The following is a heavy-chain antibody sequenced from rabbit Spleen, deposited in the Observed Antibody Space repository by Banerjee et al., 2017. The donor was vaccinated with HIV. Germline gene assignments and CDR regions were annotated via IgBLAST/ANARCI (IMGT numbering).Heavy chain of an antibody. CDR1: GVSFSGSSY. V-gene: IGHV1S45*01. CDR3: ARGSAAMTMVITGYYLSL. CDR2: IDAGSSGFT. J-gene: IGHJ4*01. D-gene: IGHD2-1*01. Sequence: QEQLEESGGDLVKPGASLTLTCIASGVSFSGSSYMCWVRQAPGKGLEWIACIDAGSSGFTYFASWAKGRFTISKTSSTTVTLQMTSLTAADTATYFCARGSAAMTMVITGYYLSLWGPGTLVTVS.